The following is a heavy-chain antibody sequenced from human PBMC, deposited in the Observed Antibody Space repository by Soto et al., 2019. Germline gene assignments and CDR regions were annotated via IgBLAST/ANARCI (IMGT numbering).Heavy chain of an antibody. CDR2: MNPNSGNT. J-gene: IGHJ4*02. Sequence: QVQLVQSGAEVKKPGASVKVSCKASGYTFTSYDITWLRQATGQGLEGMGWMNPNSGNTGYAKKFQGRVTMTRNTSISTAYMEMSSLSSEETALYYCARSTNGYGDRHWGQGTLFTVSS. CDR3: ARSTNGYGDRH. CDR1: GYTFTSYD. D-gene: IGHD2-8*01. V-gene: IGHV1-8*01.